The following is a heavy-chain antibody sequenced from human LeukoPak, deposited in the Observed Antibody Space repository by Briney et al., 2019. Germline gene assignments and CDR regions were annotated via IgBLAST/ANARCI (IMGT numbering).Heavy chain of an antibody. Sequence: PSETLSLICAVSGYSISSGYYWGWIRQPPGKGLEWIGSIYHSGSTYYNPSLKSRVTISVDTSKNQFSLKLSSVTAADTAVYYCARVHYLTMLAFHIWGQSPIVTLSS. V-gene: IGHV4-38-2*01. D-gene: IGHD3-10*01. CDR1: GYSISSGYY. CDR3: ARVHYLTMLAFHI. CDR2: IYHSGST. J-gene: IGHJ3*02.